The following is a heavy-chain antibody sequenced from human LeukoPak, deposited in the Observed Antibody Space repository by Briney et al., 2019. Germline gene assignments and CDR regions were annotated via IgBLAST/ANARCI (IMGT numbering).Heavy chain of an antibody. Sequence: GGSLRLXCAASGFTYSSYWMHWVRQAPGKGLVWVSRINSDGSSTSYADSVKGRFTISRDNAKNTLYLQMNSLRAEDTAVYYCARGGYDFWSGYFIDYWGQGTLVTVSS. J-gene: IGHJ4*02. V-gene: IGHV3-74*01. D-gene: IGHD3-3*01. CDR3: ARGGYDFWSGYFIDY. CDR2: INSDGSST. CDR1: GFTYSSYW.